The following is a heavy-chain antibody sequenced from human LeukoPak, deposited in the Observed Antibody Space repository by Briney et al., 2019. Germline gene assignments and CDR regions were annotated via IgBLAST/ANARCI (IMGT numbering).Heavy chain of an antibody. D-gene: IGHD3-10*01. Sequence: PSETLSLTCTVSGASITDYFWTWIRQPPGKGLEWIGYIYNSRSTNYNPSLQSRVTISMDTPKKQVTLTLSSVTAADTAIYYCARRLTYKYGSGTAWYFDYWGQGNLVTVSS. CDR1: GASITDYF. V-gene: IGHV4-59*08. CDR2: IYNSRST. CDR3: ARRLTYKYGSGTAWYFDY. J-gene: IGHJ4*02.